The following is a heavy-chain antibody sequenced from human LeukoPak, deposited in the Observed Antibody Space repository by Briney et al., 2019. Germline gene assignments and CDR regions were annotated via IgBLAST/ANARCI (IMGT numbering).Heavy chain of an antibody. D-gene: IGHD6-6*01. CDR2: ISSSSSYI. J-gene: IGHJ3*02. Sequence: PGGSLRLSCAASGFTFSSYSMNWVRQAPGKGLEWVSSISSSSSYIYYADSVKGRFTISRDNAKNSLYLQMNSLRAEDTAVYYCARESYSELVDPDAFDIWGQGTMVTVSS. CDR3: ARESYSELVDPDAFDI. V-gene: IGHV3-21*01. CDR1: GFTFSSYS.